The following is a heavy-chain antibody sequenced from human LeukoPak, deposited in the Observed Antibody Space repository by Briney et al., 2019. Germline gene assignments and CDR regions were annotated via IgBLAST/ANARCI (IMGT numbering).Heavy chain of an antibody. CDR1: GGSISSYY. CDR3: ARDRDGYHDY. V-gene: IGHV4-59*01. CDR2: IYYSGST. Sequence: PSETLSLTCTVSGGSISSYYWSWIRQPPGKGLEWIGYIYYSGSTNYNPSLKSRVTISVDTSKNQFSLKLSSVTAADTAVYYCARDRDGYHDYWGQGTLVTVSS. D-gene: IGHD5-24*01. J-gene: IGHJ4*02.